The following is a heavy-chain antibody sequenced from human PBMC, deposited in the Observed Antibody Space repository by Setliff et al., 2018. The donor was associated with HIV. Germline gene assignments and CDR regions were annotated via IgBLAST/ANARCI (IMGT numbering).Heavy chain of an antibody. CDR3: AKEYHTAATGTRVANYFDY. J-gene: IGHJ4*02. D-gene: IGHD6-13*01. CDR1: GYTFTSCF. CDR2: INPSDGSA. Sequence: ASVKVSCKASGYTFTSCFPHWVRQAPGQGLEYMGIINPSDGSADYVEKFQDRVTITRDTSTSTVYMEMSSLRSEDTVIYYCAKEYHTAATGTRVANYFDYWGQGTLVTVSS. V-gene: IGHV1-46*01.